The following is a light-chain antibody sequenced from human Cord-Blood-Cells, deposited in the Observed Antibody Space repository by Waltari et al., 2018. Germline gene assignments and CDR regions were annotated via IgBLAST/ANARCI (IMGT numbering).Light chain of an antibody. CDR1: NIGSKS. CDR3: QVWDSSSDHP. J-gene: IGLJ3*02. Sequence: SYVLTQPPSVSVAPGKTARITCGGNNIGSKSVHWYQQKPGQAPVLVIYYDSDRPSGIPERFSGSNSGNTATLTISRVEVGDEADYYCQVWDSSSDHPFGGGTKLTVL. CDR2: YDS. V-gene: IGLV3-21*04.